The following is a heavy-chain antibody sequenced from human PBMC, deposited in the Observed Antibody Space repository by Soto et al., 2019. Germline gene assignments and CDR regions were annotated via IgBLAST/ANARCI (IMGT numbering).Heavy chain of an antibody. CDR3: ARIGSRYSSSWYAARDV. D-gene: IGHD6-13*01. CDR1: GFTFSSYA. V-gene: IGHV3-30-3*01. CDR2: ISYDGSNK. J-gene: IGHJ6*02. Sequence: QVQLAESGGGVVQPGRSLRLSCAASGFTFSSYAMHWVRQAPGKGLEWVAVISYDGSNKYYADSVKGRFTISRDNSKNTLYLQMNSLRAEDTAVYYCARIGSRYSSSWYAARDVWGQGTTVTVSS.